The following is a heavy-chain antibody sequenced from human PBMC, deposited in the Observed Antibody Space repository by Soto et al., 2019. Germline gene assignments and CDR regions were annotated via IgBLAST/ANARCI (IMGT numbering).Heavy chain of an antibody. CDR2: FIPVYRTL. Sequence: SVKVSCKASGGSFGKSAINWVRRTSGQGLEWLGGFIPVYRTLNYAQKFQGRVTITADESTGTAYMTLGSLASDDTAVYYCATGVIWIGYFTVDSWGQGTRVTVSS. V-gene: IGHV1-69*13. D-gene: IGHD3-3*01. CDR1: GGSFGKSA. J-gene: IGHJ4*02. CDR3: ATGVIWIGYFTVDS.